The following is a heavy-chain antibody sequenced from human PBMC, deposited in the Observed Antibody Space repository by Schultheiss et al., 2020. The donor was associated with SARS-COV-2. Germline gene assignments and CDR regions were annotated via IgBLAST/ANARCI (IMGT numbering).Heavy chain of an antibody. D-gene: IGHD5-18*01. CDR3: AKDRIQLWPFDY. J-gene: IGHJ4*02. CDR2: IKGDGSEK. Sequence: GGSLRLSCAASGFSFDDYGMSWVRQAPGKGLEWVACIKGDGSEKHYVDSVRGRFTISRDNAKNSVHLEMNSLRVEDTAVYYCAKDRIQLWPFDYWGQGTLVTVSS. CDR1: GFSFDDYG. V-gene: IGHV3-7*01.